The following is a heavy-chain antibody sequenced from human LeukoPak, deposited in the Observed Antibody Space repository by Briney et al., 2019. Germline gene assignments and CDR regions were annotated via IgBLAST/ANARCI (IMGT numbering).Heavy chain of an antibody. CDR3: AKDVEVYCSGGSCSIQH. D-gene: IGHD2-15*01. CDR1: GFTFSSYG. Sequence: GGSLRLSCAASGFTFSSYGMHWVRQAPGKGLEWVAVISYDGSNKYYADSVKGRFTISRDNSKNTLYLQMNSLRAEDTAVYYCAKDVEVYCSGGSCSIQHWGQGTTVTVSS. J-gene: IGHJ6*02. V-gene: IGHV3-30*18. CDR2: ISYDGSNK.